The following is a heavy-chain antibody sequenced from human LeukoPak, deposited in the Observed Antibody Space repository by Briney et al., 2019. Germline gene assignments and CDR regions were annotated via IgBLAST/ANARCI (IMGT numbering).Heavy chain of an antibody. CDR2: INPNSGGT. CDR1: GYTFTGYY. Sequence: RGSVSVSCKASGYTFTGYYMDGVRQAPGQGPEWMGWINPNSGGTNYAQKFKGRVTMTGDTSISTAYMELSRLRSDDTAVYYCATSEYFDYWGQGTLVTVSS. CDR3: ATSEYFDY. J-gene: IGHJ4*02. V-gene: IGHV1-2*02.